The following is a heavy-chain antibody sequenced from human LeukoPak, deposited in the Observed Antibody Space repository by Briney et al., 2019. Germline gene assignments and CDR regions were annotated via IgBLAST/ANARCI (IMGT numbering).Heavy chain of an antibody. D-gene: IGHD6-19*01. Sequence: GGSLRVSCAGSGFTFSSYFMHWVRQAPGKGLGWVAIISYDGSNKYYADSVKGRFTISRDNSKNTLYPQMNRLRAEDTAVYYCARDIGSGWGTFDYWGQGTLVTVSS. CDR2: ISYDGSNK. CDR3: ARDIGSGWGTFDY. CDR1: GFTFSSYF. V-gene: IGHV3-30-3*01. J-gene: IGHJ4*02.